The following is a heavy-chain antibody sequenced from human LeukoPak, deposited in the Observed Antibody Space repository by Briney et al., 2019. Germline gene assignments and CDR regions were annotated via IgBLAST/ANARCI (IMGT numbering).Heavy chain of an antibody. CDR2: ISSGRTI. CDR3: ARLYSSSSGKAFDI. Sequence: GGSLRLSCAASGFTFSSYEMNWVRQAPGKGLEWVSYISSGRTIYYADSMKGRFTISRDNAKNSLYLQMNSLRAEDTAVYYCARLYSSSSGKAFDIWGQGTMVTVSS. CDR1: GFTFSSYE. J-gene: IGHJ3*02. D-gene: IGHD6-6*01. V-gene: IGHV3-48*03.